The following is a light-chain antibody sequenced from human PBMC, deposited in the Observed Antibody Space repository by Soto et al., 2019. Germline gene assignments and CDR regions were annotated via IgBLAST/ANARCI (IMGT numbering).Light chain of an antibody. CDR1: QSVSSTY. J-gene: IGKJ1*01. CDR2: GAS. Sequence: EIVLTQSPGTLSLSPRERATHSCRASQSVSSTYLAWYQQKPGQAPRLLIYGASSRATGIPDRFSGSGSGTDFILTISRLEPEDFALYYCQQYGSSCTFGQGTKVEIK. CDR3: QQYGSSCT. V-gene: IGKV3-20*01.